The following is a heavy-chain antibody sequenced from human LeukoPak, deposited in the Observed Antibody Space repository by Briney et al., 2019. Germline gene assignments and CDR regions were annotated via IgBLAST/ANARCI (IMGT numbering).Heavy chain of an antibody. Sequence: PGGSLRLSCAASGFTFSRYGIHWVRQAPGKGLEWVAVISYDGGIKYYADSVKGRFTISRDNSKNTLYLEMNSLGAEDTAVYYCASFRIHYYDSSGYYGYWGQGTLVTVSS. CDR3: ASFRIHYYDSSGYYGY. CDR2: ISYDGGIK. CDR1: GFTFSRYG. D-gene: IGHD3-22*01. V-gene: IGHV3-30*03. J-gene: IGHJ4*02.